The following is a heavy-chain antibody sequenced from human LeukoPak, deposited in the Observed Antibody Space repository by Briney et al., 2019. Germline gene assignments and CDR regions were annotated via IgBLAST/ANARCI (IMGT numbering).Heavy chain of an antibody. D-gene: IGHD2-2*01. CDR1: GGTFSNFA. Sequence: SVKVSRKASGGTFSNFAVSWVRQAPGQGLEWMGGIIPVFGATTYAENFQDRVTITADESTGTAYMELSSLKSDDTAVYYCARVPPYCSTTTCYAPFDYWGQGTLVTVSS. J-gene: IGHJ4*02. CDR2: IIPVFGAT. V-gene: IGHV1-69*13. CDR3: ARVPPYCSTTTCYAPFDY.